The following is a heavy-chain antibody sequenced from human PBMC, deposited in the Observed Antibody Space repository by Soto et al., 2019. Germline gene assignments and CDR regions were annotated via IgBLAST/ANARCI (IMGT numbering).Heavy chain of an antibody. CDR2: MSTDGANT. CDR3: ARARSYDNRGPFYDV. D-gene: IGHD3-22*01. Sequence: PGGSLRLSCAASGFTLSSYAMHWVRQAPRKGLEFVSAMSTDGANTYYGNSVKGRFTISRDNSKNTLYLQMGSLRADDMAVYYCARARSYDNRGPFYDVWGQGTTVTVAS. CDR1: GFTLSSYA. V-gene: IGHV3-64*01. J-gene: IGHJ6*02.